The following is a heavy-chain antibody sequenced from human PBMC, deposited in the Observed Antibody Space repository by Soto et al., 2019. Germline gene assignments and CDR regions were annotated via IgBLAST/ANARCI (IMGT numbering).Heavy chain of an antibody. D-gene: IGHD3-22*01. CDR1: GGTFSSYA. CDR3: ASNTNYYESSGYYYKDWGAFYI. Sequence: QVQLVQSGAEVKKPGSSVKVSCKASGGTFSSYAISWVRQAPGQGLEWMGGIIPIFGTANYAQKFQGRVTITSDESTSTAYMELRSVRSEDTAVYYCASNTNYYESSGYYYKDWGAFYIWGQGTMVTVSS. CDR2: IIPIFGTA. V-gene: IGHV1-69*01. J-gene: IGHJ3*02.